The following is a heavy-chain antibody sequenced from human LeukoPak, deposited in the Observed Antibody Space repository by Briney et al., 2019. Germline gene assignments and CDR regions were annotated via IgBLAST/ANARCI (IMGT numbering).Heavy chain of an antibody. D-gene: IGHD2-2*01. CDR3: ARDYCSSTSCLFDY. J-gene: IGHJ4*02. V-gene: IGHV1-2*06. CDR2: INPNSGDT. Sequence: ASVKVSCKASGYTFTGYHMHWVRQAPGQGLEWMGRINPNSGDTNFAQKFQGRVAMTRDTSISTAFMELTRLRSDDTAVYYCARDYCSSTSCLFDYWGQGTLVTVSS. CDR1: GYTFTGYH.